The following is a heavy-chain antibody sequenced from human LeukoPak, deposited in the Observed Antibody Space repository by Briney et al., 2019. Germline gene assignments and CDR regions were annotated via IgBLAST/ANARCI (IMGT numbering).Heavy chain of an antibody. J-gene: IGHJ4*02. CDR3: AKVVSDSSGYSFDY. CDR1: GFTFDAYA. V-gene: IGHV3-9*01. D-gene: IGHD3-22*01. CDR2: ISWNSGSI. Sequence: PGRSLRLSCAASGFTFDAYAMHWVRHAPGKGLEWVSGISWNSGSIGYADSVKGRFTISRDNAKNSLYLQMNSLRAEDTALYYCAKVVSDSSGYSFDYWGQGTLVTVSS.